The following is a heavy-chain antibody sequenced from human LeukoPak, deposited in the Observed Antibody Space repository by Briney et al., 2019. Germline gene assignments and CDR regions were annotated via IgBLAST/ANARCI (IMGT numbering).Heavy chain of an antibody. J-gene: IGHJ4*02. Sequence: GGSLRLSCAAPGITFSNYNMNWVRQAPGKGLEWISSITSSSSYTFYADSVKGRFTISRDNAKNSLYLQMNSLRVEDTAVYYCFCSGSYPLDYWGQGTLVTVSS. CDR3: FCSGSYPLDY. CDR1: GITFSNYN. V-gene: IGHV3-21*04. CDR2: ITSSSSYT. D-gene: IGHD3-10*02.